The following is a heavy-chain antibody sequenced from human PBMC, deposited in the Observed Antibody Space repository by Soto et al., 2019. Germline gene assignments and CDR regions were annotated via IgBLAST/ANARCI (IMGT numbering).Heavy chain of an antibody. V-gene: IGHV3-48*02. CDR2: ISSSSSTI. Sequence: GGSLRLSCAASGFTFSSYSMNWVRQAPGKGLEWVSYISSSSSTIYYADSVKGRFTISRDNAKNSLYLQMNSLRDEDTAVYYCARDGGTGTTTWDYYYYYGMDVWGQGTTVTVSS. D-gene: IGHD1-7*01. CDR3: ARDGGTGTTTWDYYYYYGMDV. J-gene: IGHJ6*02. CDR1: GFTFSSYS.